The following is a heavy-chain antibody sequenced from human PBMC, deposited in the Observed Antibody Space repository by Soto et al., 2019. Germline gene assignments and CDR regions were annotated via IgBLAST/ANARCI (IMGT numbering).Heavy chain of an antibody. Sequence: PSETLSLTCTVSGGSTSTYYWSWIRQPPGKGLEWIGYIYDSGTTNSNPSLKSRVTISVDTSKNQFSLKLRSVTAADTAVYYCARLEVGSDYYPGTDVWGQGTTVTVSS. J-gene: IGHJ6*02. CDR1: GGSTSTYY. V-gene: IGHV4-59*01. CDR2: IYDSGTT. D-gene: IGHD3-22*01. CDR3: ARLEVGSDYYPGTDV.